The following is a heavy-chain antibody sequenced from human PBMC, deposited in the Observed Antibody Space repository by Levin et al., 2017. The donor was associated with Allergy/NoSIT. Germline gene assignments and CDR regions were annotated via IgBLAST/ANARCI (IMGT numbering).Heavy chain of an antibody. V-gene: IGHV3-23*01. CDR3: ARGYCSGGSCYYLGFVY. Sequence: GGSLRLSCAASGFTFSSYAMSWVRQAPGKGLEWVSAISGSGGSTYYADSVKGRFTISRDNSKNTLYLQMNSLRAEDTAVYYCARGYCSGGSCYYLGFVYWGQGTLVTVSS. CDR1: GFTFSSYA. D-gene: IGHD2-15*01. J-gene: IGHJ4*02. CDR2: ISGSGGST.